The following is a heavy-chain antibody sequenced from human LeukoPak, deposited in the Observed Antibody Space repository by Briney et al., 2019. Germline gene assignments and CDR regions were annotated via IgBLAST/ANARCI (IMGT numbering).Heavy chain of an antibody. CDR3: ARETYYDFWSGKSSFDY. CDR1: GFTFSSYS. D-gene: IGHD3-3*01. Sequence: PGGSLRLSCAASGFTFSSYSMNWVRQAPGKGLEWVSYISSSSSTIYYADSVKGRFTTSRDNAKNSLYLQMNSLRAEDTAVYYCARETYYDFWSGKSSFDYWGQGTLVTVSS. CDR2: ISSSSSTI. J-gene: IGHJ4*02. V-gene: IGHV3-48*01.